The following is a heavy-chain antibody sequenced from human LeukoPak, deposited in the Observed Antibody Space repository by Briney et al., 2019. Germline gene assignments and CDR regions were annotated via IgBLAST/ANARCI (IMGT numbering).Heavy chain of an antibody. CDR1: GGSISSSSYY. CDR3: ARVAYYYGMDV. Sequence: SETLSLTCTVSGGSISSSSYYWSWIRQPPGKGLEWIGYIYYSGSTNYNPSLKSRVTISVDTSKNQFSLKLSSVTAADTAVYYCARVAYYYGMDVWGQGTTVTVSS. CDR2: IYYSGST. V-gene: IGHV4-61*01. J-gene: IGHJ6*02.